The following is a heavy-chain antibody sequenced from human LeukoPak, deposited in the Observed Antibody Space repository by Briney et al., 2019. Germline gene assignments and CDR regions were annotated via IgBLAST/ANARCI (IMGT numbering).Heavy chain of an antibody. CDR2: ISSSSSTI. J-gene: IGHJ5*02. Sequence: GGSLRLSCAASGFTFSSYSMNWVRQAPGKGLEWVSYISSSSSTIYYADSVKGRFTISRDNSKNTLYLQMNSLRAEDTAVYYCAKDRVFHPLNWFDPWGQGTLVTVSS. CDR1: GFTFSSYS. V-gene: IGHV3-48*01. D-gene: IGHD2-21*01. CDR3: AKDRVFHPLNWFDP.